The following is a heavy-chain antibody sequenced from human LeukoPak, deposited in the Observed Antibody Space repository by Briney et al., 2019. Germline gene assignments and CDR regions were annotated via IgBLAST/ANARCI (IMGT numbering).Heavy chain of an antibody. Sequence: EGSLRLSCAASGFTFSSYWMNWARQAPGKGLEWVASINHNGNVNYYVDSVKGRFTISRDNAKNSLYLQTSNLRAEDTAVYFCARGGGLDVWGQGATVTVSS. CDR1: GFTFSSYW. V-gene: IGHV3-7*03. CDR3: ARGGGLDV. J-gene: IGHJ6*02. D-gene: IGHD3-16*01. CDR2: INHNGNVN.